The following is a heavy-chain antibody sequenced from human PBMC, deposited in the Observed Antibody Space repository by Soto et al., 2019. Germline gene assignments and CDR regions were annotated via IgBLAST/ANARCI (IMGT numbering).Heavy chain of an antibody. CDR2: INRDGSST. V-gene: IGHV3-74*01. J-gene: IGHJ4*02. Sequence: EVQLVESGGGLVQPGGSLRLSCAASGFTFSSYWMHWVRQAPGKGLVWVSRINRDGSSTSYADSVKGRFTTSRDNAKNTLYLQMNSLRAEDTAVYYCTRVAYGDWAVFDYWAQGALVTVSS. D-gene: IGHD4-17*01. CDR1: GFTFSSYW. CDR3: TRVAYGDWAVFDY.